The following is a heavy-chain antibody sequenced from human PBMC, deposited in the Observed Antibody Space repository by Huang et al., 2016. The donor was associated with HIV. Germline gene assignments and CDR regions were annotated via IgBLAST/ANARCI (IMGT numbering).Heavy chain of an antibody. J-gene: IGHJ6*02. CDR1: GFIFDDYA. CDR3: AKDVGSGYDLGYYYGMDV. Sequence: EVQLVESGGGLVQPGRSLRLSCAASGFIFDDYAMHWVRQAPGKVLEWVSGISGHSGSGGYADSVKGRFTISRDNAKNSLYLQMNSLRAEDTALYYCAKDVGSGYDLGYYYGMDVWGQGTTVTVSS. V-gene: IGHV3-9*01. CDR2: ISGHSGSG. D-gene: IGHD5-12*01.